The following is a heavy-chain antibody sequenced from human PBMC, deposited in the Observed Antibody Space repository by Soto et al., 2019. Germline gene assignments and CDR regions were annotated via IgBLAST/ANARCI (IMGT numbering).Heavy chain of an antibody. D-gene: IGHD3-22*01. J-gene: IGHJ4*02. CDR1: AGSFSGYY. CDR3: ASSGGSGYWRLDY. Sequence: SETLSLTCAIYAGSFSGYYWSWIRHPPGKGLEWIGEINHSGSTNYNPSLMSRVTISVDTSKNQFSLRLSSVTAADTAVYYCASSGGSGYWRLDYWGQGALVTVSS. CDR2: INHSGST. V-gene: IGHV4-34*01.